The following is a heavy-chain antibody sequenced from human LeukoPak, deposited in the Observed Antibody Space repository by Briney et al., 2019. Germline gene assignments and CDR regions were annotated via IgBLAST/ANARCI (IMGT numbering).Heavy chain of an antibody. CDR1: GGSFSGYY. CDR3: ARDYMVRDLHLDY. J-gene: IGHJ4*02. CDR2: ISHSGST. V-gene: IGHV4-34*01. D-gene: IGHD3-10*01. Sequence: PSETLSLTCAVYGGSFSGYYWSWIRQPPGKGLEWIGEISHSGSTNYNPSLKSRVTISVDTSKNQFSLKLSSVTAADTAVYYCARDYMVRDLHLDYWGQGTLVTVSS.